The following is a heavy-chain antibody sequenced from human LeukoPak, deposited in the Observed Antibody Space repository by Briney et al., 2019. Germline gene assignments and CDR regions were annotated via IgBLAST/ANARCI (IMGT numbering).Heavy chain of an antibody. J-gene: IGHJ4*02. D-gene: IGHD3-22*01. V-gene: IGHV3-48*02. Sequence: GGALRLSCAASGFTFSSYSMNWVRQAPGKGLEWISYITSSSSTIYYADSVKGRFTSSRDNAKNSLFLQMNSLRDEDTAVYHCAISDSLWGQGTLVTVSS. CDR2: ITSSSSTI. CDR1: GFTFSSYS. CDR3: AISDSL.